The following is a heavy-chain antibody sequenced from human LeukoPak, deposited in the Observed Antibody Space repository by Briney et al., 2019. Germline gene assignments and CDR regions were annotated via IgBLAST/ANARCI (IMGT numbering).Heavy chain of an antibody. CDR2: ISDSGST. Sequence: PSETLSLTCTVSGDSISSYYWSWIRQPPGKGLEWIVAYISDSGSTNYNPSLKSRVTISVDTSKNQFSLKLSSVTAADTAVYYCARYYYGSASYYKGINWFDPWGQGTRVTVSS. D-gene: IGHD3-10*01. CDR1: GDSISSYY. V-gene: IGHV4-59*08. J-gene: IGHJ5*02. CDR3: ARYYYGSASYYKGINWFDP.